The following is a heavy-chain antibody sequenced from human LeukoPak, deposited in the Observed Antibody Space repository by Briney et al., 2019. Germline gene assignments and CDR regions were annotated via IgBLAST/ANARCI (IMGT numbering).Heavy chain of an antibody. CDR3: ARRAAYYLAFDI. CDR2: IYHSGST. V-gene: IGHV4-30-2*02. CDR1: GGSISSGGYY. J-gene: IGHJ3*02. D-gene: IGHD3-9*01. Sequence: NPSQTLSLTCTVSGGSISSGGYYWSWIRQPPGKGLEWIGYIYHSGSTYYNPSLKSRVTISVDRSKNQFSLKLTSVTAADTAVYFCARRAAYYLAFDIWGQGTMVTVSS.